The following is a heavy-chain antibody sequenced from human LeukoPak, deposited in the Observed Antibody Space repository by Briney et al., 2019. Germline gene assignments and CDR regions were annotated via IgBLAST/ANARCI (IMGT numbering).Heavy chain of an antibody. CDR3: ARVAASGSYHFDY. CDR1: GGSINTTY. V-gene: IGHV4-59*01. Sequence: SETLSLTCSVSGGSINTTYWSWIRQPPGKGLEWIGNIHYSGNTNYNSSLKSRVTISVDMSKNQFSLKMISVTTADTAVYYCARVAASGSYHFDYWGQGTLVTVSS. D-gene: IGHD1-26*01. CDR2: IHYSGNT. J-gene: IGHJ4*02.